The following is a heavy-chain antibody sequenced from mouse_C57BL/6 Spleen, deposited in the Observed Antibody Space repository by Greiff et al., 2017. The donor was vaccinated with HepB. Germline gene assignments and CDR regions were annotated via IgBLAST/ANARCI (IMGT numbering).Heavy chain of an antibody. D-gene: IGHD3-3*01. V-gene: IGHV5-17*01. CDR2: ISSGSSTI. Sequence: EVHLVESGGGLVKPGGSLKLSCAASGFTFSDYGMHWVRQAPEKGLEWVAYISSGSSTIYYADTVKGRFTISRDNAKNTLFLQMTSLRSEDTAMYYCARNGGTRYWYFDVWGTGTTVTVSS. J-gene: IGHJ1*03. CDR1: GFTFSDYG. CDR3: ARNGGTRYWYFDV.